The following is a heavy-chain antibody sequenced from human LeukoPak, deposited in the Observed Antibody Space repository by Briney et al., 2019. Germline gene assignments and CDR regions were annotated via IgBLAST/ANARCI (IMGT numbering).Heavy chain of an antibody. Sequence: SETLSLTCTVSGGSISSSSYYWGWIRQPPGKGLEWIGSIYYSGSTYYNPSLKSRVTISVDTSKNQFSLKLSSVTAADPAVYYCARWPIAVSCFEYWGQGTLVTVSS. CDR3: ARWPIAVSCFEY. V-gene: IGHV4-39*01. CDR1: GGSISSSSYY. J-gene: IGHJ4*02. D-gene: IGHD6-19*01. CDR2: IYYSGST.